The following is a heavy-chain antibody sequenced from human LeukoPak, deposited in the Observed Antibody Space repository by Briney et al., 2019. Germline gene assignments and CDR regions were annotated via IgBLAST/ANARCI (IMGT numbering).Heavy chain of an antibody. CDR1: GFTLSTYG. Sequence: GGSLRLSYAASGFTLSTYGMSWVRQAPGKGLEWVSSISGSGGSTYYADSVKGRFTISRDTSKNTMYLQMNSLRAEDTAIYYCAKSGRDIVVVPAPVNFWGQGTLVTVSS. CDR3: AKSGRDIVVVPAPVNF. V-gene: IGHV3-23*01. D-gene: IGHD2-2*01. CDR2: ISGSGGST. J-gene: IGHJ4*02.